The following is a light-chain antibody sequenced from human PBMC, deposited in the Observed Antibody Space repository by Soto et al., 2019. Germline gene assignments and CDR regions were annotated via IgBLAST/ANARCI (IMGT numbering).Light chain of an antibody. CDR2: GAS. CDR1: QSVSTN. V-gene: IGKV3-15*01. CDR3: QQYNNWPYT. J-gene: IGKJ2*01. Sequence: EIVMTQSPDTLSVSPGERATLSCRASQSVSTNLAWYQQKPGQAPRLLIYGASTSAAGIPARFSGSGSRTEFTLTISSLQSEDFAVYHCQQYNNWPYTFGQGTKLEIK.